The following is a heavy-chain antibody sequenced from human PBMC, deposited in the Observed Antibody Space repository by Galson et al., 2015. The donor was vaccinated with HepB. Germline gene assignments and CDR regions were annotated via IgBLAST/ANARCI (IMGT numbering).Heavy chain of an antibody. CDR3: ARDFDY. V-gene: IGHV6-1*01. CDR2: TYYRSKWYN. CDR1: GDSVSSHTAS. J-gene: IGHJ4*02. Sequence: CAISGDSVSSHTASWNWIRQSPSSGLEWLGRTYYRSKWYNDYAVSVKSRISINADTSKNQFSLQLNSVTPEDTAVYYCARDFDYWGQGTLVTVSS.